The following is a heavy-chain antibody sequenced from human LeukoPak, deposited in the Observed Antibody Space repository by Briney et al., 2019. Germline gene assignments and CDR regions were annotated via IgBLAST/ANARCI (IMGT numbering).Heavy chain of an antibody. CDR1: GGSISSSSYY. Sequence: PSETLSLTCTVSGGSISSSSYYWGWIRQPPGKGLEWIGSIYYSGSTYYNPSLKSRVTISVDTSKNQFSLKLSSVTAADTAVSYCARRYYDSSHWFDPWGQGTLVTVSS. V-gene: IGHV4-39*01. CDR3: ARRYYDSSHWFDP. CDR2: IYYSGST. J-gene: IGHJ5*02. D-gene: IGHD3-22*01.